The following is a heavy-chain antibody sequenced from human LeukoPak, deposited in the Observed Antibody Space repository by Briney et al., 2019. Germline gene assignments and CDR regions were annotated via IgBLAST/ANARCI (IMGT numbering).Heavy chain of an antibody. Sequence: ASVKVSCRTSGYTFTDFGISWVRQVPGKGPEWMGWINTYNGNTQYAQKFQGRVTMTSDTSTRTAYMELRSLTSDDTAVYFCARGLRFIAAAGANNWFDPWGQGTLVTVSS. D-gene: IGHD6-13*01. J-gene: IGHJ5*02. CDR2: INTYNGNT. CDR3: ARGLRFIAAAGANNWFDP. CDR1: GYTFTDFG. V-gene: IGHV1-18*01.